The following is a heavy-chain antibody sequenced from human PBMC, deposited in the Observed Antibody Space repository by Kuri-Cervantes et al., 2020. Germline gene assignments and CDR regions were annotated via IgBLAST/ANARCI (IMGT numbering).Heavy chain of an antibody. D-gene: IGHD5-24*01. V-gene: IGHV3-23*01. J-gene: IGHJ4*02. CDR1: GFTLSKFD. Sequence: GESLKISCAASGFTLSKFDMHWVRQIPGKGLEWVSTISSTVSTYYSDSVKGRFTISRDNSRHTMSLQMNNLRAEDTAVYYCARWRWQQSEFDYWCQGTLVTVSS. CDR2: ISSTVST. CDR3: ARWRWQQSEFDY.